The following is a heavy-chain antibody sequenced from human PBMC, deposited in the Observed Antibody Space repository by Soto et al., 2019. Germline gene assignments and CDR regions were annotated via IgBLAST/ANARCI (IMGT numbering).Heavy chain of an antibody. D-gene: IGHD3-10*01. CDR2: LSGGDDST. Sequence: EVQLLESGGGLVQPGGSLRLSCAASGFTFSHFAMSWVRQAPGKGLEWVSTLSGGDDSTYYADSVKDRFTITRDNSKNTLYLQLHSLRAEDTAVYYCAKKYHYGSGTYLYYFDYWGQGTLVTVSS. V-gene: IGHV3-23*01. CDR1: GFTFSHFA. J-gene: IGHJ4*02. CDR3: AKKYHYGSGTYLYYFDY.